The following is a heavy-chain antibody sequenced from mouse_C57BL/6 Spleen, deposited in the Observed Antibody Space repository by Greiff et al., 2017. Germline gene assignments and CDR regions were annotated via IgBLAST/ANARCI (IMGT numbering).Heavy chain of an antibody. D-gene: IGHD3-1*01. CDR1: GYTFTEYT. Sequence: VKLQESGAELVKPGASVKLSCKASGYTFTEYTIHWVKQRSGQGLEWIGWFYPGSGSIKYNEKFKDKATLTADKSSSTVYMELSRMTSEDAAVYFGAGSEDRDAFDYWGQGTTLTVSS. CDR2: FYPGSGSI. CDR3: AGSEDRDAFDY. J-gene: IGHJ2*01. V-gene: IGHV1-62-2*01.